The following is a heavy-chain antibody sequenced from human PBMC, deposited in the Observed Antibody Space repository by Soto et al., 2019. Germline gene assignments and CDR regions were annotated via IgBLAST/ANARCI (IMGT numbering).Heavy chain of an antibody. V-gene: IGHV3-23*01. J-gene: IGHJ4*02. Sequence: GSLRLSCAASVFTFSSYAISLVRQAPGKGLEWVSAISGSGGSTYYADSVKGRFTISRDNSKNTLYLQMNSLRAEDTAVYYCANTRWDSLPDYWGQGTLVTVSS. CDR2: ISGSGGST. CDR1: VFTFSSYA. D-gene: IGHD1-26*01. CDR3: ANTRWDSLPDY.